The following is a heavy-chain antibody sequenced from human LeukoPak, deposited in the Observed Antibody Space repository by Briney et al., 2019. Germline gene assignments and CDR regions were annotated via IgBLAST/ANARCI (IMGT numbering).Heavy chain of an antibody. Sequence: GGSLRLSCAASGFTVSSNYMSWVRQAPGKGLEWVSVIYSGGSTYYADSVKGRFTISRDNSKNTLYLQMNSLRAEDTAVYYCAREYSSSIGFDYWGQGTLVTVSS. CDR3: AREYSSSIGFDY. D-gene: IGHD6-13*01. CDR1: GFTVSSNY. J-gene: IGHJ4*02. CDR2: IYSGGST. V-gene: IGHV3-66*01.